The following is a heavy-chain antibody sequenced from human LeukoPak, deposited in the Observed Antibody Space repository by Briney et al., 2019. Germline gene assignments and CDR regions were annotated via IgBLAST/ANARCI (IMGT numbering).Heavy chain of an antibody. Sequence: SETLSLTCTVSGGSISSSFYYWAWIRQPPGKGLEWIASIYYSGTTHYSPSLKSRVATSVDTSKNQFSLKLSSVTAADTAVYYCARLVGATPHIDYWGQGILVTVSS. CDR2: IYYSGTT. V-gene: IGHV4-39*07. CDR3: ARLVGATPHIDY. J-gene: IGHJ4*02. D-gene: IGHD1-26*01. CDR1: GGSISSSFYY.